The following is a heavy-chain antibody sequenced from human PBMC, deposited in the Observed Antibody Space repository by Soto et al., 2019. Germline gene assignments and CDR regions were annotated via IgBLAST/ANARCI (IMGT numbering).Heavy chain of an antibody. CDR1: GGTFSSYA. J-gene: IGHJ3*02. CDR2: IIPIFGTA. D-gene: IGHD1-26*01. CDR3: ASPSVGATLGAFDI. Sequence: SVKVSCKASGGTFSSYAISWVRQAPGQGLEWMGGIIPIFGTANYAQKFQGRVTITADESTSTAYMELSSLRSEDTAVYYGASPSVGATLGAFDIWGQGTMVTVSS. V-gene: IGHV1-69*13.